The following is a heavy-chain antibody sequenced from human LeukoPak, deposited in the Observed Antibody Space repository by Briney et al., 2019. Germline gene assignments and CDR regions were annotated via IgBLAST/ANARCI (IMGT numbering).Heavy chain of an antibody. CDR1: GYTFTSYD. Sequence: ASVKVSCKASGYTFTSYDINWVRQATGQGLEWMGWMNPNSGNTGYAQKFQGRVTMTEDTSTDTAYMELSSLRSEDTAVYYCATVSSSGWSPEFDYWGQGTLVTVSS. V-gene: IGHV1-8*01. CDR2: MNPNSGNT. D-gene: IGHD6-19*01. J-gene: IGHJ4*02. CDR3: ATVSSSGWSPEFDY.